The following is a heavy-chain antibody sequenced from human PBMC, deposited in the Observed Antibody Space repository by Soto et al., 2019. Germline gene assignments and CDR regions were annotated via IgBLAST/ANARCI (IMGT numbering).Heavy chain of an antibody. Sequence: QVQLVQSGAEVTKPGASVKVSCKASDYTFTNYGISWVRRAPGQGLEWMGWISTHNGNTNYAQNLQGRVTMTTDTSTSTIYMEVRSLRPDDTAVYYCARNVPEFSGIALNWFDSWGQGTLVTVSS. J-gene: IGHJ5*01. CDR3: ARNVPEFSGIALNWFDS. V-gene: IGHV1-18*01. CDR2: ISTHNGNT. CDR1: DYTFTNYG. D-gene: IGHD6-19*01.